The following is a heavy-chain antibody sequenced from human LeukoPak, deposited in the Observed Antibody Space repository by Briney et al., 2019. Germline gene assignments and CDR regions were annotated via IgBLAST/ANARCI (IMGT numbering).Heavy chain of an antibody. J-gene: IGHJ5*02. CDR3: ARQVGYCSSTSCLGNWFDP. D-gene: IGHD2-2*01. V-gene: IGHV5-51*01. CDR1: GYNFTSYW. Sequence: GESLKISCKGSGYNFTSYWIGWVRQMPGKGLEWMGIIYPGDSDTRYSPSFQGQVTISADKSISTAYLQWSSLKASDTAMYYCARQVGYCSSTSCLGNWFDPWGQGTLVTVSS. CDR2: IYPGDSDT.